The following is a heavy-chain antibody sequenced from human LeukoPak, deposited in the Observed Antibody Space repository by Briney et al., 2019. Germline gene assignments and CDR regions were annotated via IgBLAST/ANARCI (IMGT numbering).Heavy chain of an antibody. D-gene: IGHD3-22*01. Sequence: SETLSLTCTVSGGSISSRSYYWGWIRQPPGKGLEWIGTIYYTGSTDYNPSLKSRVTISVDTSKNQFSLKLNSVTAADTAVYYCARDPGEDYYDSSGSPDYWGQGTLVTVSS. J-gene: IGHJ4*02. CDR1: GGSISSRSYY. CDR3: ARDPGEDYYDSSGSPDY. CDR2: IYYTGST. V-gene: IGHV4-39*07.